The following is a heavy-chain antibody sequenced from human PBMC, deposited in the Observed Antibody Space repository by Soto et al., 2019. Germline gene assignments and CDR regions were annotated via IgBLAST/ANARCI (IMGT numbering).Heavy chain of an antibody. Sequence: GGSLRLSCAASGFTFSSNAMTWVRQAPGKGLEWVSAISGSGGSTYYADSVKGRFTISRDNSKNTLYLQMNSLRAEDTAVYYCAKSPPNWNYGENYYYYYMDVWGKGTTVTVSS. CDR2: ISGSGGST. V-gene: IGHV3-23*01. D-gene: IGHD1-7*01. CDR1: GFTFSSNA. J-gene: IGHJ6*03. CDR3: AKSPPNWNYGENYYYYYMDV.